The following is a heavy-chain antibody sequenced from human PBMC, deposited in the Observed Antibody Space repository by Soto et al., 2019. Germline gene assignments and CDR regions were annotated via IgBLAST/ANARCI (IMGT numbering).Heavy chain of an antibody. V-gene: IGHV5-51*01. CDR2: IYPGDSDT. D-gene: IGHD2-2*03. Sequence: GESLKISCQGLGYSFTSYWIGWVRQMPGKGLEWMGIIYPGDSDTRYSPSFQGQVTISADKSSGTAYLQWSSLKASDTAIYYCAKPSSGYCSSTNCHSLFFDYWGQGALVTVSS. J-gene: IGHJ4*02. CDR1: GYSFTSYW. CDR3: AKPSSGYCSSTNCHSLFFDY.